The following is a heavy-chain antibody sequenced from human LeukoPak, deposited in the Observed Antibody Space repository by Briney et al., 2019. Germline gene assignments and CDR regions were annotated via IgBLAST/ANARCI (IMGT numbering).Heavy chain of an antibody. J-gene: IGHJ6*03. D-gene: IGHD3-10*01. V-gene: IGHV4-59*11. CDR1: GGSISGHY. CDR3: ARVFDSGSQAYFYYMDV. CDR2: IYYSGTT. Sequence: SETLSLTCTVSGGSISGHYWSWIRQPPGKGLEWIGYIYYSGTTSYNPSLKSRVTMSVDTSKNQLSLKLTSVTAADTAVYYCARVFDSGSQAYFYYMDVWGKGTTVTIFS.